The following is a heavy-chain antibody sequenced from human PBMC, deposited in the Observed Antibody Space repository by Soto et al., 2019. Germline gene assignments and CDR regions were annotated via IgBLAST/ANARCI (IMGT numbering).Heavy chain of an antibody. D-gene: IGHD1-7*01. CDR2: IIPILGIA. J-gene: IGHJ4*02. CDR3: AGSWNYAYYFDY. V-gene: IGHV1-69*02. CDR1: GGTFSSYT. Sequence: QVQLVQSGAEVKKPGSSVKVSCKASGGTFSSYTISCVRQAPGRGLEWMGRIIPILGIANYAQKFQGRVTITADKSTSTAYMELSSLRSEDTAVYYCAGSWNYAYYFDYWGQGTLVTVSS.